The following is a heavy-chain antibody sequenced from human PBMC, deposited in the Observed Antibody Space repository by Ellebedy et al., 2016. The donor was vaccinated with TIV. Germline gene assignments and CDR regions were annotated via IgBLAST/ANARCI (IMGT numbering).Heavy chain of an antibody. D-gene: IGHD4-17*01. J-gene: IGHJ5*02. CDR3: ARRGSYGDYAVHINNWFDH. V-gene: IGHV3-7*01. Sequence: PGGSLRLSCAVSGFSFRSYWMSWVRQAPGKGLEWVANIRGDSEKYYVDSVKGRFTISRDNSENSLYLQMDNLRVDDTAVYFCARRGSYGDYAVHINNWFDHWGQGTLVTVSS. CDR1: GFSFRSYW. CDR2: IRGDSEK.